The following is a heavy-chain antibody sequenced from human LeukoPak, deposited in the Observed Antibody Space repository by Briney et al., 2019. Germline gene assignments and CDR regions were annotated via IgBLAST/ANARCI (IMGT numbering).Heavy chain of an antibody. Sequence: SVKVSCKASGGTFSSYAISWVRQAPGQGLEWMGGIIPIFGTANYAQKFQGRVTITADESTSTAYMELSSLRSEDTAVYYCARSRYCSGGSCYSVYFDYWGRGTLVTVSS. CDR1: GGTFSSYA. D-gene: IGHD2-15*01. J-gene: IGHJ4*02. CDR2: IIPIFGTA. CDR3: ARSRYCSGGSCYSVYFDY. V-gene: IGHV1-69*01.